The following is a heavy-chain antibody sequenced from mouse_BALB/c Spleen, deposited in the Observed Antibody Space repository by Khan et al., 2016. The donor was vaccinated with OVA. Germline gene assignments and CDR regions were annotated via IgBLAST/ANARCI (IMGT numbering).Heavy chain of an antibody. CDR1: GFTFRDYG. J-gene: IGHJ4*01. Sequence: EVELVESGGGLVQPGGSRKLSCAASGFTFRDYGMAWVRQAPGKGPEWVAFISSLTYSIYYADTVTGRFTISRANAKNTLYLEMSSLRSEDTALYYCARSWALDYWGQGTSVTVSS. CDR3: ARSWALDY. D-gene: IGHD4-1*01. CDR2: ISSLTYSI. V-gene: IGHV5-15*02.